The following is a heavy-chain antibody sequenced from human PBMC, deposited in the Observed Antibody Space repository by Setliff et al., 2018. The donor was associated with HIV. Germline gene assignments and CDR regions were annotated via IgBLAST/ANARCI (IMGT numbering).Heavy chain of an antibody. V-gene: IGHV2-5*02. CDR3: ARDFFSGWYAGYFQY. D-gene: IGHD6-19*01. Sequence: SGPTLVNPTQTLTLTCTFSGFSLSTSGVGVGWIRQPPGKALDWLAIIYWDDDKRYNISLKSRLTITKDTSRNQVVLTMTNMDPIDTAVYYCARDFFSGWYAGYFQYWGQGALVTVSS. J-gene: IGHJ1*01. CDR2: IYWDDDK. CDR1: GFSLSTSGVG.